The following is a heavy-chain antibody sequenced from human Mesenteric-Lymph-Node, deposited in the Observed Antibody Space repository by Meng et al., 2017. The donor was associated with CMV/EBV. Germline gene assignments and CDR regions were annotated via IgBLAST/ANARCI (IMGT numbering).Heavy chain of an antibody. Sequence: SETLSLTCAVSGGSISSSNWWSWVRQPPGKGLEWIGEIYHSGSTNYNPSLKSRVTISVDKSKNQFSLKLSSVTATDTAVYYCAREMNDYWSGYHPFDYWGQGTLVTVSS. CDR3: AREMNDYWSGYHPFDY. J-gene: IGHJ4*02. CDR2: IYHSGST. V-gene: IGHV4-4*02. D-gene: IGHD3-3*01. CDR1: GGSISSSNW.